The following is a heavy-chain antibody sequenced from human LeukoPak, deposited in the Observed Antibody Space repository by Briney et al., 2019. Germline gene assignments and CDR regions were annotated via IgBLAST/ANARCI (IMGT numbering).Heavy chain of an antibody. V-gene: IGHV3-21*01. CDR3: ARVTEAPYYFDY. J-gene: IGHJ4*02. CDR1: GFTFSSYS. Sequence: GGSLRLSCAASGFTFSSYSMNWVRQAPGKGLEWVSSISSSSSYIYYADSVKGRFTISRDNAKNSLYLQMNSLRAEDTAVYCCARVTEAPYYFDYWGQGTLVTVSS. CDR2: ISSSSSYI.